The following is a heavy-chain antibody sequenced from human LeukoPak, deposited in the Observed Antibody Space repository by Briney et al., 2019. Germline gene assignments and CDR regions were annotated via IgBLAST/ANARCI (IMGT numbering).Heavy chain of an antibody. J-gene: IGHJ4*02. D-gene: IGHD3-16*02. CDR3: ARDSMITFGGVIVMSPLDY. V-gene: IGHV1-18*01. CDR1: GYTFTSYG. Sequence: ASVKVSCKASGYTFTSYGISWVRQAPGQGLEWMGWISAYNGNTNYAQKLQGRVTMTTDTSTSTAYMELRSLRSDDTAVYYCARDSMITFGGVIVMSPLDYWGQGTLVTVSS. CDR2: ISAYNGNT.